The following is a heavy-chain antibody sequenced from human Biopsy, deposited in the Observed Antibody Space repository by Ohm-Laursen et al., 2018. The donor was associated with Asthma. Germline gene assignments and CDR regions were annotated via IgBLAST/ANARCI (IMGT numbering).Heavy chain of an antibody. J-gene: IGHJ4*02. CDR2: INAGNGNT. Sequence: ASVKVSCKASGYTFINYAIHWVRQAPGQRLEWMGWINAGNGNTKYSQKFQGRVTISADDSTSTAYMELSSLSSEDTALYYCARGPEYVRSSGALDYRGQGTLVTVSS. D-gene: IGHD2-2*01. CDR3: ARGPEYVRSSGALDY. V-gene: IGHV1-3*01. CDR1: GYTFINYA.